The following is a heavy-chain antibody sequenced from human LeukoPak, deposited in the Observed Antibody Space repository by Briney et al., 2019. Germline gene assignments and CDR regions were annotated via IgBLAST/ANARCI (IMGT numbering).Heavy chain of an antibody. V-gene: IGHV4-4*02. CDR3: ARSAPGRAAPFDY. Sequence: PSGTLSLTCAVSGGSISSGNWWSWVRQPPGKGLEWIGEIYHSGSTNYNPSLKSRVTISVDNSKNQFSLKLTSVTAADTAVYYCARSAPGRAAPFDYWGQGTQVTVSS. J-gene: IGHJ4*02. CDR2: IYHSGST. D-gene: IGHD6-13*01. CDR1: GGSISSGNW.